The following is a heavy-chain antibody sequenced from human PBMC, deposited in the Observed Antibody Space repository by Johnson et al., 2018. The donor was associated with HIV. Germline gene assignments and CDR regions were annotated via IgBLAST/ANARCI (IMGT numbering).Heavy chain of an antibody. CDR1: GLTFADCG. CDR3: ASVGSSGFFSAFDI. Sequence: VEWGCGVVRPPGSLLISGAASGLTFADCGLPWDRQPPGKGLEWVSGINWNCGSAGYAESVTGRFTISRDNAKNSLYLQMNSLRAEDTAVYYCASVGSSGFFSAFDIWGQGTMVTVSS. V-gene: IGHV3-20*04. CDR2: INWNCGSA. J-gene: IGHJ3*02. D-gene: IGHD6-19*01.